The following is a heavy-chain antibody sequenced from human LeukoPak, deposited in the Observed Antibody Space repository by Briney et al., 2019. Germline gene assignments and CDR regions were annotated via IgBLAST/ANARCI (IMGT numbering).Heavy chain of an antibody. V-gene: IGHV4-39*01. Sequence: SETLSLTCTVSGGSISSSSYYWGWIRQPPGKGLEWIGSIYYSGSTYYNPSLKSRVTISVDTSKNQFSLKLSSVTAADTTVYYCARQVGGVPAATSDHWGQGTLVTVSS. D-gene: IGHD3-16*01. CDR3: ARQVGGVPAATSDH. J-gene: IGHJ4*02. CDR2: IYYSGST. CDR1: GGSISSSSYY.